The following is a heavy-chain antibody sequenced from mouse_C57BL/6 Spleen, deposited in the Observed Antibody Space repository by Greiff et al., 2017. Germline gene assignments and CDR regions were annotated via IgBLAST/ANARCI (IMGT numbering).Heavy chain of an antibody. D-gene: IGHD1-1*01. CDR2: IYLGHGYT. J-gene: IGHJ1*03. V-gene: IGHV1-58*01. Sequence: EVQLQQSGAELVRPGSSVKMSCKTSGYTFTSYGINWVKQRPGQGLEWIGYIYLGHGYTESNEKLKGKATLTSDTSSSTAYMQLSSLTSEDSASYFCARFDDYGSSYDWCFDVWGTGTTVTVSS. CDR1: GYTFTSYG. CDR3: ARFDDYGSSYDWCFDV.